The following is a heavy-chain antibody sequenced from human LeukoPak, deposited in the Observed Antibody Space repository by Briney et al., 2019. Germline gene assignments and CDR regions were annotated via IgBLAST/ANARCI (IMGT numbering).Heavy chain of an antibody. V-gene: IGHV1-46*01. J-gene: IGHJ3*02. CDR3: ARDLRSGGDFDI. CDR2: INPSGGST. CDR1: GYTFTSYY. Sequence: ASVKVSCKASGYTFTSYYMHWVRQAPGQGLEWMGIINPSGGSTSYAQKFQGRVTVTRDTSTSTVYMELSSLRSEDTAVYYCARDLRSGGDFDIWGQGTMVTVSS. D-gene: IGHD2-21*02.